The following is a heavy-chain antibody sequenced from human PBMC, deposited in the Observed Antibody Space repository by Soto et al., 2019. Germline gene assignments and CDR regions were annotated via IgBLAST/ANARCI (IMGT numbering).Heavy chain of an antibody. J-gene: IGHJ4*02. CDR2: IYYSGST. D-gene: IGHD2-2*01. CDR3: ARALLAMRPDGGFDY. Sequence: PSETLSLTCTVSGGSINSGGYYWTWIRQHPGKGLEWIGYIYYSGSTYYSPSINSRATISVDTSKSQFSMRLSPVTDADTAVYYCARALLAMRPDGGFDYWGQGTLVTVSS. V-gene: IGHV4-31*03. CDR1: GGSINSGGYY.